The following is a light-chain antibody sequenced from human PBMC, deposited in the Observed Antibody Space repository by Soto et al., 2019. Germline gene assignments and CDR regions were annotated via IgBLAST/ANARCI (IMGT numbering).Light chain of an antibody. J-gene: IGKJ1*01. V-gene: IGKV1-39*01. Sequence: DIQMTQSPSSLSASVGDRVTITCRASQTIRNYLNWYQQKPGKAPKLLIYTASRLQSGVPSRFSGSGSGTDFTLTISSLQPEDFATYYCQQSNSFPLTFGQGTKVDIK. CDR1: QTIRNY. CDR2: TAS. CDR3: QQSNSFPLT.